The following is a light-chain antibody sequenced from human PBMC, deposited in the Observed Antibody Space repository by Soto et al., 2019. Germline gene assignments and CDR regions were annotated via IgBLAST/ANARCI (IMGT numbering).Light chain of an antibody. CDR2: GAS. V-gene: IGKV3-20*01. CDR3: QQFDRSLPSWT. CDR1: QSVSSNY. Sequence: ETVLTQSPGTLSLSPGERATLSCRASQSVSSNYLAWYQYIPGQAPRLLIYGASTRATGIPDRFSGSGSGTDFTLTISRLEPEDFAVYYCQQFDRSLPSWTFGQGTKVE. J-gene: IGKJ1*01.